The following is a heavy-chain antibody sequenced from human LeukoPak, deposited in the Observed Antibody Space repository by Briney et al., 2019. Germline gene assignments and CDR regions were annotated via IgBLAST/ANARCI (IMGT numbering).Heavy chain of an antibody. J-gene: IGHJ5*02. CDR2: ISSSSSYI. CDR1: GFTFSSYS. Sequence: PGGSLRLSCAASGFTFSSYSMNWVRQAPGKGLEWVSSISSSSSYIYYADSVKGRFTISRDNAKNSLYLQMNSLRAEDTAVYYCARDQLLWFGESYNWFDPWGQGTLVTVSS. V-gene: IGHV3-21*01. D-gene: IGHD3-10*01. CDR3: ARDQLLWFGESYNWFDP.